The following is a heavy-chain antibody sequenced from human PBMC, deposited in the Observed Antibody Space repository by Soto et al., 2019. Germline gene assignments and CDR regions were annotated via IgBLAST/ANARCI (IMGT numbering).Heavy chain of an antibody. CDR1: GFSLGTPGAA. CDR3: VHRLPFYFNF. J-gene: IGHJ2*01. V-gene: IGHV2-5*02. CDR2: IYGDDDK. Sequence: QITLKESGPTLVNPTQTLTLTCSFSGFSLGTPGAAVAWIRQPPGQALEWLALIYGDDDKRYSPSLKSRINMTKDTSKDQVVLTMTNMDPVDTATYFCVHRLPFYFNFWGRGALVTVDS.